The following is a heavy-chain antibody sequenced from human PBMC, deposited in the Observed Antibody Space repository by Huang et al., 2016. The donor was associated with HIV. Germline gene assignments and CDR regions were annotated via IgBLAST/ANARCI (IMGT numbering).Heavy chain of an antibody. Sequence: QVQLQESGPGLVKPSQTLSLTCGVSGDSVSSGSFYWSWIRPPVGKVLEWIGQVYTSVTATYNPARESRVTISLDKSKNQISLKLDAVIAADTAVYYCARTSFCTCAVCSPIFASWGQGTLVAVSS. V-gene: IGHV4-61*09. CDR2: VYTSVTA. CDR3: ARTSFCTCAVCSPIFAS. CDR1: GDSVSSGSFY. D-gene: IGHD2-8*02. J-gene: IGHJ4*02.